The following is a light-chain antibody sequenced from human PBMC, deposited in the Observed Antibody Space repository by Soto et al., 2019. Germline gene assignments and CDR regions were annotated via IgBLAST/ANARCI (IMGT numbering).Light chain of an antibody. J-gene: IGLJ3*02. CDR3: SSYTFFSTVL. CDR2: EVT. Sequence: QSVLTQPASVSGSPGQSITISCTGSSTDVGGLNYVSWYQQHPGKAPKLVIFEVTDRPSGISDRFSGSKSGNTASLTISGLQAEDEADYYCSSYTFFSTVLFXGGTKVTVL. V-gene: IGLV2-14*01. CDR1: STDVGGLNY.